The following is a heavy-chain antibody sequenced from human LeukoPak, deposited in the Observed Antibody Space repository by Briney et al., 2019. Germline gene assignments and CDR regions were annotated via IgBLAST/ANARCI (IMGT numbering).Heavy chain of an antibody. CDR2: IYYSGST. Sequence: SETLSLTCTVSGGSISSGGYYWSWIRQHPGKGLEWIGYIYYSGSTYYNPSLRSRLTISLDTSKNQFSLTLSSVTAADTAVYYCARLQYYYDSNGYYSLYYFDYWGQGTVVTVSS. CDR1: GGSISSGGYY. J-gene: IGHJ4*02. V-gene: IGHV4-31*03. CDR3: ARLQYYYDSNGYYSLYYFDY. D-gene: IGHD3-22*01.